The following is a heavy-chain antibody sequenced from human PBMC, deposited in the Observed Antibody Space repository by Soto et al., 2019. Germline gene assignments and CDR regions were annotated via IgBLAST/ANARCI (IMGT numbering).Heavy chain of an antibody. V-gene: IGHV3-23*01. CDR3: AKVPLTMVRGVITYYFDY. J-gene: IGHJ4*02. Sequence: PGGSLRLSCAASGFTFSSYAMSWVRQAPGKGLEWVSAISGSGGSTYYADSVKGRFTISRDNSKNTLYLQMNSLRAEDTAVYYFAKVPLTMVRGVITYYFDYWGQGTLVTVSS. CDR1: GFTFSSYA. CDR2: ISGSGGST. D-gene: IGHD3-10*01.